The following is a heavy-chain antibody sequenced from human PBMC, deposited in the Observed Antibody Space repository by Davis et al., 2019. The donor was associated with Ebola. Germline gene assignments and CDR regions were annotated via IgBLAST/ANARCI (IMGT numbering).Heavy chain of an antibody. CDR2: INRRGRA. D-gene: IGHD3-10*02. CDR1: GGSFSDYY. CDR3: ARDVAVGRFDY. V-gene: IGHV4-34*01. J-gene: IGHJ4*02. Sequence: PSETLSLTCAVYGGSFSDYYWSWIRQPPGKGLEWIGEINRRGRAYYSPSLKSRVAMSVDRSKNQFSLNVTSVTAADTAVYYCARDVAVGRFDYWGQGTLVTVSS.